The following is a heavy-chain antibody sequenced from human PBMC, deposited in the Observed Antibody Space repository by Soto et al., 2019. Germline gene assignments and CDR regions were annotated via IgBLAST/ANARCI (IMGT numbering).Heavy chain of an antibody. Sequence: VQLVESGGGLVKPGGSLRLSCAASGFTFSDYYMSWIRQAPGKGLEWVSYISSSSSYTNYADSVKGRFTISRDNAKNSLYLQMNSLRAEDTAVYYCARVPPTSSSWYYFDYWGQGTLVTVSS. D-gene: IGHD6-13*01. J-gene: IGHJ4*02. V-gene: IGHV3-11*06. CDR3: ARVPPTSSSWYYFDY. CDR1: GFTFSDYY. CDR2: ISSSSSYT.